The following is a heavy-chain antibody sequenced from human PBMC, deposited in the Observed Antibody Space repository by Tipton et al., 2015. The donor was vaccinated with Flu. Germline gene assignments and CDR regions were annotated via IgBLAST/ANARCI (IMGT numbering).Heavy chain of an antibody. D-gene: IGHD5-12*01. V-gene: IGHV3-7*01. CDR1: GFTFSSYW. CDR2: IKQDGSEK. Sequence: SLRLSCAASGFTFSSYWMHWVRQAPGKGLEWVANIKQDGSEKYYVDSVKGRFTISRDNPKNRLYLQMNSLRAEDTAVYYCARGLDRFDYWGQGTLVTVSS. J-gene: IGHJ4*02. CDR3: ARGLDRFDY.